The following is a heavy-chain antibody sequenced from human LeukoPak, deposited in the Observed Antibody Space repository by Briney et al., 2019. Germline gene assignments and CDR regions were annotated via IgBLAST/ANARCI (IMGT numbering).Heavy chain of an antibody. CDR2: INPNSGGT. D-gene: IGHD4-23*01. CDR1: GYTFTGYY. CDR3: ARAYYGGHVNYYFDY. V-gene: IGHV1-2*02. Sequence: PSVKGSCKASGYTFTGYYMHWVRQAPGQGLEWRGWINPNSGGTNYAQKFQGRVTMARDTSISTAYMELSRLRSDDTAVYYCARAYYGGHVNYYFDYWGQGTLVTVSS. J-gene: IGHJ4*02.